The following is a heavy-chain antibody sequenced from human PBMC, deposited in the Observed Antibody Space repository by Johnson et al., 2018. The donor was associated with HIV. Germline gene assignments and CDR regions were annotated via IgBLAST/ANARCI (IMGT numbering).Heavy chain of an antibody. D-gene: IGHD6-6*01. CDR3: ARERSLNEYSSSWDAFDI. CDR1: GLTISDNY. V-gene: IGHV3-66*02. CDR2: LYSGGDI. Sequence: VQLVESGGGLVQPRGSLRLSCAASGLTISDNYMSWVRQAPGKGLEWVAVLYSGGDIYYADSVKGRFTISRDNSKNTLYLQMNSLRAEDTAVYYCARERSLNEYSSSWDAFDIWGQGTMVTVSS. J-gene: IGHJ3*02.